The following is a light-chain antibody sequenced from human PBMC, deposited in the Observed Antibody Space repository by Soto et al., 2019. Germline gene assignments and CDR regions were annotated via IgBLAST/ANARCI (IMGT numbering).Light chain of an antibody. CDR1: QSISSW. CDR3: QQYNSYQT. Sequence: DIQMTQSPSTLSASVGDRVTITCRASQSISSWLAWYQQKPGKAPKLLIYDASSLESGVPSRFSVSGSGTEFTLTICSLQPDDFATYYCQQYNSYQTFGQGTKV. CDR2: DAS. V-gene: IGKV1-5*01. J-gene: IGKJ1*01.